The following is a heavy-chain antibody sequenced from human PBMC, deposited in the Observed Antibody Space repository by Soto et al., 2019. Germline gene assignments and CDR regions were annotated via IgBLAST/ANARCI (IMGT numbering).Heavy chain of an antibody. CDR2: ISAYNGNT. CDR1: GYTFTSYG. J-gene: IGHJ4*02. CDR3: VRDDIGLGLDY. D-gene: IGHD1-26*01. V-gene: IGHV1-18*01. Sequence: ASVKVSCKASGYTFTSYGISWVRQAPGQGLEWMGWISAYNGNTNYAQKLQGRVTMTTDTSKNTLYLQMNSLRAEDTAVYYCVRDDIGLGLDYWGLGTLVTVSS.